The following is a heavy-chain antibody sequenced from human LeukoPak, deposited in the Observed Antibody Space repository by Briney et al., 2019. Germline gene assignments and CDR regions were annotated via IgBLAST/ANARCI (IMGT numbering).Heavy chain of an antibody. CDR1: GYSFNNYW. V-gene: IGHV5-51*01. J-gene: IGHJ3*01. Sequence: GESLKISCQGSGYSFNNYWIGWLRQMRGNGLEWMGIIHPGDSDIRYSPSFQGLITISADMSISTAYLQWSSLKASDTARYYCARQGGSGTFGAFNVWGQGTMVTVSS. CDR3: ARQGGSGTFGAFNV. D-gene: IGHD3-10*01. CDR2: IHPGDSDI.